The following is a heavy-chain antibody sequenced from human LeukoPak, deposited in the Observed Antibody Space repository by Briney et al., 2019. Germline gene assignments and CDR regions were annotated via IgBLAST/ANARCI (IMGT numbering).Heavy chain of an antibody. V-gene: IGHV3-9*01. J-gene: IGHJ4*02. CDR1: GFTFDDYA. Sequence: GGSLRLSCAASGFTFDDYAMHWVRQAPGKGLEWVSGISWNSGSIGYADSVKGRFTISRDNAKNSLCLQMNSLRAEDTALYYCAKGGSRWLPPSGLSWGQGTLVTVSS. CDR3: AKGGSRWLPPSGLS. D-gene: IGHD5-12*01. CDR2: ISWNSGSI.